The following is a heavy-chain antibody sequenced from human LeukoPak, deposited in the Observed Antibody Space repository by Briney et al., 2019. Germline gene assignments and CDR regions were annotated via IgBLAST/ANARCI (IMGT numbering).Heavy chain of an antibody. V-gene: IGHV3-30*02. J-gene: IGHJ4*02. CDR2: IWYDGSNK. CDR1: GFTFSSYG. Sequence: GGPRRLSCAASGFTFSSYGMPWVRQAPGKGLEGGAVIWYDGSNKYYADSVKGRFTISRDNSKNTLYLQMNSLRAEDTAVYYCAKGSNKAPANWGAADYWGQGTLVTVSS. D-gene: IGHD7-27*01. CDR3: AKGSNKAPANWGAADY.